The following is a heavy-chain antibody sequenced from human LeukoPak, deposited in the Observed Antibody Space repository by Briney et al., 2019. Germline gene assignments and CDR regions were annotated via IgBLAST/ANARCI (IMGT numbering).Heavy chain of an antibody. CDR1: GYSFTSYW. V-gene: IGHV5-51*01. J-gene: IGHJ4*02. Sequence: GESLKISCKGSGYSFTSYWIGWVRQMPGKGLEWMGIIYPGDSDTRYSPSFQGQVTISADKSISTAYLQRSSLKASDTAMYYCARQITMVRGVIVYFDYWGQGTLVTVSS. CDR3: ARQITMVRGVIVYFDY. CDR2: IYPGDSDT. D-gene: IGHD3-10*01.